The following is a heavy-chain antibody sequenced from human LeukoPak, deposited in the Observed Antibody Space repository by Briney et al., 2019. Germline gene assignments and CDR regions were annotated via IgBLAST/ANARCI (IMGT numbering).Heavy chain of an antibody. J-gene: IGHJ4*01. CDR1: GFTFSNHW. Sequence: GGSLRLSRAASGFTFSNHWMHWVRQVPGKGLVWVSRSDGGGSSTSYADSVKGRFSISRDNAKSTLYLQMNSLTVEDTAVYYCARGPGSSGGAYVGDYWGRGTLVTVSS. CDR2: SDGGGSST. D-gene: IGHD3-22*01. CDR3: ARGPGSSGGAYVGDY. V-gene: IGHV3-74*01.